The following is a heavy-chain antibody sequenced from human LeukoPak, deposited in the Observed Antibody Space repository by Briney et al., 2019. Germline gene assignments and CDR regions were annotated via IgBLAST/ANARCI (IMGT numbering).Heavy chain of an antibody. CDR3: ATTNDGGGYQWGDFFDF. J-gene: IGHJ4*02. D-gene: IGHD3-22*01. CDR2: IIPNLGTT. V-gene: IGHV1-69*04. Sequence: SVKVSCKASGGTSNSHAISWVRQAPGQGPEWMGRIIPNLGTTNRAQNFQDRVTLTADKSTNAAYMELTSLTSDDTAVYYCATTNDGGGYQWGDFFDFWGQGTLVTVSS. CDR1: GGTSNSHA.